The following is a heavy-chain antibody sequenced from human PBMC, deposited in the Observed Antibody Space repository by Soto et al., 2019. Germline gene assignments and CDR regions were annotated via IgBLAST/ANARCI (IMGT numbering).Heavy chain of an antibody. CDR3: ARQAVYYDSSGYLDY. D-gene: IGHD3-22*01. CDR1: GGSMSSYY. CDR2: IYSRGNT. V-gene: IGHV4-59*01. J-gene: IGHJ4*02. Sequence: SETLSLTCTVSGGSMSSYYWTWIRQPPGKGLEWIGYIYSRGNTNYHPSLKSRVTISVDTSTNQLSLKLSSVSAADTAVYYCARQAVYYDSSGYLDYWGQGALVTV.